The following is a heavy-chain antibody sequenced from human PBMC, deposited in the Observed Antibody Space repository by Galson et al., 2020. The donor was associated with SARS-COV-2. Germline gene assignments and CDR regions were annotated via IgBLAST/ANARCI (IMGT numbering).Heavy chain of an antibody. V-gene: IGHV3-15*01. Sequence: GESLKISCAASGFTFSNAWMSWVRQAPGKGLEWVGRIKSKTDGGATDYAAPVKGRFTISRDDSKNTLYLQMNSLQTDDTAVYYCTTEVRWEFMLYNYWGQGTLVTVSS. CDR2: IKSKTDGGAT. D-gene: IGHD1-26*01. CDR3: TTEVRWEFMLYNY. CDR1: GFTFSNAW. J-gene: IGHJ4*01.